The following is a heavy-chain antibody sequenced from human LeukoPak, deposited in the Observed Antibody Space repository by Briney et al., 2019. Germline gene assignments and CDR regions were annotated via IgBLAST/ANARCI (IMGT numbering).Heavy chain of an antibody. CDR1: GFIFSSYA. V-gene: IGHV3-23*01. Sequence: GSLRLSCAASGFIFSSYAMSWVRQAPGKGLEWVSAISASGGSTYYADSVKGRFTISRDNSKNTLYLQVSSLRAEDAAVYYCAKAQMATIGGRYNWFDPWGQGTLVTVSS. CDR2: ISASGGST. J-gene: IGHJ5*02. D-gene: IGHD5-12*01. CDR3: AKAQMATIGGRYNWFDP.